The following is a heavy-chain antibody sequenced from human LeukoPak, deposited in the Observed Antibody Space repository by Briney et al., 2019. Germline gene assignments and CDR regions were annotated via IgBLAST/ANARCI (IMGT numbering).Heavy chain of an antibody. V-gene: IGHV3-21*01. CDR3: AVKEAIFDISGHPQANN. CDR1: GFTFSSYS. Sequence: PGGSLGLSWEASGFTFSSYSMNWVRQAPGKGLEWVSSISSSRYLYYADSLKGRFTISRENAKSSQYLHMNSLRAEDTAVYYCAVKEAIFDISGHPQANNWGQGTMVTVSS. D-gene: IGHD3-22*01. CDR2: ISSSRYL. J-gene: IGHJ4*02.